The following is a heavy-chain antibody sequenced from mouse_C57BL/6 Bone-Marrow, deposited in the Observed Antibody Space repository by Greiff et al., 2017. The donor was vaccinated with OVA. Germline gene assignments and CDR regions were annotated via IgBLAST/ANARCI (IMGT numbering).Heavy chain of an antibody. CDR3: ARHEDGWLRRGKNYFDY. CDR1: GFTFSSYG. D-gene: IGHD2-2*01. J-gene: IGHJ2*01. Sequence: EVQGVESGGDLVKPGGSLKLSCAASGFTFSSYGMSWVRQTPDKRLEWVATISSGGSYTYYPDSVKGRFTISRDNAKNTLYLQMSSLKSEDTAMYYCARHEDGWLRRGKNYFDYWGQGTTLTVSS. CDR2: ISSGGSYT. V-gene: IGHV5-6*01.